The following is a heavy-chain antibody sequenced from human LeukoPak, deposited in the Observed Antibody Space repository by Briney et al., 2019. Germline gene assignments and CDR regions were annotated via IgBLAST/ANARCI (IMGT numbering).Heavy chain of an antibody. D-gene: IGHD4-17*01. Sequence: GGSLGLSCAASGFTFSSYSMNWVRQAPGKGLEWVSSISSSSSYIYYADSVKGRFTISRDDAKNSLYLQMNSLRAEDTAVYYCAREAKRVTTVDYWGQGTLVTVSS. J-gene: IGHJ4*02. CDR2: ISSSSSYI. CDR1: GFTFSSYS. V-gene: IGHV3-21*01. CDR3: AREAKRVTTVDY.